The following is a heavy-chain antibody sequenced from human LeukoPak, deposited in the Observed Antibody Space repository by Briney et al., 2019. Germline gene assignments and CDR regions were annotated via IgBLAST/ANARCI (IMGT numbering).Heavy chain of an antibody. CDR2: IYYSGST. CDR1: GGSISSSSYY. D-gene: IGHD5-18*01. J-gene: IGHJ4*02. V-gene: IGHV4-39*07. CDR3: ARVKSYGYDY. Sequence: PSETLSLTCTVSGGSISSSSYYWGWIRQPPGKGLEWIGSIYYSGSTYYNPSLKSRVTISVDTSKNQFSLKLSSVTAADTAVYYCARVKSYGYDYWGQGTLVTVSS.